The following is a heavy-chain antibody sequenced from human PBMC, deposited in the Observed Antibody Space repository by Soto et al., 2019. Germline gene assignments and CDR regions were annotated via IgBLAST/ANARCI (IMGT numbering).Heavy chain of an antibody. CDR1: GFTFRSYS. CDR2: ISYDGSNK. CDR3: GRALDAEGSSCDY. Sequence: QVQLVESGGGVVQPGRSLRLSCAASGFTFRSYSMHWVRQAPGKGLEWVAVISYDGSNKYLADSVKGRFTISRDNSKNTLYLQMNSLRPEDTAVYYCGRALDAEGSSCDYRGQGTLVTVSS. V-gene: IGHV3-30-3*01. J-gene: IGHJ4*02. D-gene: IGHD3-9*01.